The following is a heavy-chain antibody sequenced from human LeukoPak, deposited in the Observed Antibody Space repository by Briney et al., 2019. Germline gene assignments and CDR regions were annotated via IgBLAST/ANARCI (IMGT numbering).Heavy chain of an antibody. CDR2: INHSGST. CDR1: GGSFSGYY. V-gene: IGHV4-34*01. CDR3: ASQYSGRPSDY. Sequence: SETLSLTCAVYGGSFSGYYWSWIRQPPGKGLERIGEINHSGSTNYNPSLKSRVTISVDTSKNQFSLKLSPVTAADTAVYYCASQYSGRPSDYWGQGTLVTVSS. J-gene: IGHJ4*02. D-gene: IGHD1-26*01.